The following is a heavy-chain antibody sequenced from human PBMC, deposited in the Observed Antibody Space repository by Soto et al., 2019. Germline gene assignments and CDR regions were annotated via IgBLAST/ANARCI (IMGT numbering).Heavy chain of an antibody. J-gene: IGHJ6*02. V-gene: IGHV1-69*13. D-gene: IGHD1-7*01. CDR2: IIPIFGTA. CDR1: GGTFSGYA. Sequence: SVKVCCNASGGTFSGYAGGLVRQAPGQGLECMGGIIPIFGTANYAQKLQGRVTITADESTSTAYMELSSLRSEDTAVYYCARVGNTYYYYYGMDVWGQGTTVTVSS. CDR3: ARVGNTYYYYYGMDV.